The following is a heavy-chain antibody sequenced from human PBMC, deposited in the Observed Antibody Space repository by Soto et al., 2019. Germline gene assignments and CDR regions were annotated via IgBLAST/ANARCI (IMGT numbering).Heavy chain of an antibody. CDR2: TNEDGSTI. CDR3: TRDMGGGGGY. V-gene: IGHV3-74*01. D-gene: IGHD3-16*01. Sequence: EVHLVESGGGLVQPGGSLRLSCAASGFTFSSFWMHWVRQAPGKGLEWVSRTNEDGSTINYADSVKGRFTISRDNAKNPLYWEMNGRRGEDPSVYYLTRDMGGGGGYWGPGTLVTVSS. CDR1: GFTFSSFW. J-gene: IGHJ4*02.